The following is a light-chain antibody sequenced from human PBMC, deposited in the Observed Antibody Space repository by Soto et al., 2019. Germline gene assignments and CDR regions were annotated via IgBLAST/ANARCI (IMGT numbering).Light chain of an antibody. CDR1: QDIKKF. CDR3: QQYNNLPYI. V-gene: IGKV1-33*01. CDR2: DAS. Sequence: DIQMTQSPSSLSASVGDRVTITCQASQDIKKFLSWFQQKPGKAPKLLIYDASNLETGVPPRFGGSGSGTDFTFTITSLQPEYIGTYFCQQYNNLPYIFGQGTK. J-gene: IGKJ2*01.